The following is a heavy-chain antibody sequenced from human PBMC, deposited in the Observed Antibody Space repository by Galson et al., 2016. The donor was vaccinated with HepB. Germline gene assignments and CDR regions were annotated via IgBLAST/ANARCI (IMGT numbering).Heavy chain of an antibody. CDR3: ARGLRAGYYWSFDV. V-gene: IGHV3-13*01. Sequence: SLRLSCAASGFTFSNYDMHWVRQSMGKGLEWVSGYVVAGNTYYADSVKGRLTISREDGENSLYLQMNSRRAGDTAVYHCARGLRAGYYWSFDVWGQGTTVTVSS. J-gene: IGHJ6*02. CDR2: YVVAGNT. CDR1: GFTFSNYD. D-gene: IGHD1-26*01.